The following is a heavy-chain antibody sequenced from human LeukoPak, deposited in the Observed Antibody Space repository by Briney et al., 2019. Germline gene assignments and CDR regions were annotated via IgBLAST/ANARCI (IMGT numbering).Heavy chain of an antibody. CDR2: IYSGGST. Sequence: GGSLRLSCAASGFTFSNYAMIWVRQAPGKGLEWVSVIYSGGSTYYADSVKGRFTISRHNSKNTLYLQMNSLRAEDTAVYYCARDHTDWGQGTLVTVSS. CDR1: GFTFSNYA. CDR3: ARDHTD. V-gene: IGHV3-53*04. D-gene: IGHD2-2*02. J-gene: IGHJ4*02.